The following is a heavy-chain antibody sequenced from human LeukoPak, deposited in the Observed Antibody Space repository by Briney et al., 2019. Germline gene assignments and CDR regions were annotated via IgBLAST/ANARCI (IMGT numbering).Heavy chain of an antibody. J-gene: IGHJ6*02. V-gene: IGHV3-23*01. CDR2: ISGSGGYT. CDR3: AKGYCSSTSCYFHYYGMDV. CDR1: GFTFSGYA. Sequence: GGSLRLSYAASGFTFSGYAMSWVRQAPGKGLEWVSAISGSGGYTYYADSVKGRFTISRDNSKNTLYVQMNSLRAEDTAVYYCAKGYCSSTSCYFHYYGMDVWGQGTTVTVSS. D-gene: IGHD2-2*01.